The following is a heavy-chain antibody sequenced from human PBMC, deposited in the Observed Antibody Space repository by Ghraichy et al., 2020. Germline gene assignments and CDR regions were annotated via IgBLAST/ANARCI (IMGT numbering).Heavy chain of an antibody. Sequence: SQTLSLTCTVSGDSFSSYYWSWIRQPPGKRLEWIGNIHNSGSTTYNPSLKSRVTISEDTSKNQCSLKLTSVTAADTAVYYCAKGGGWLTDSWGQGTLVTVSS. D-gene: IGHD5-12*01. V-gene: IGHV4-59*01. CDR2: IHNSGST. CDR1: GDSFSSYY. CDR3: AKGGGWLTDS. J-gene: IGHJ4*02.